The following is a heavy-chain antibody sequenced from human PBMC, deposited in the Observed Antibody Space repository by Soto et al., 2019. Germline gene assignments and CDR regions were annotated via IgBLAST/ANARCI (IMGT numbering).Heavy chain of an antibody. V-gene: IGHV3-23*01. CDR3: AKDWSAVAGTREENWFDP. D-gene: IGHD6-19*01. CDR2: ISGSGGST. Sequence: GGSLRLSCAASGFTFSSYAMSWVRQAPGKGLEWVSAISGSGGSTYYADSVKGRFTISRDNSKNTLYLQMNSLRAEDTAVYYCAKDWSAVAGTREENWFDPWGQGTLVTVSS. J-gene: IGHJ5*02. CDR1: GFTFSSYA.